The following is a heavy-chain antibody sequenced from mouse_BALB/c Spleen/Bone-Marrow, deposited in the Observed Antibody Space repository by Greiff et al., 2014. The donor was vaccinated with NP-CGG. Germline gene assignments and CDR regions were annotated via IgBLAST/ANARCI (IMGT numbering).Heavy chain of an antibody. V-gene: IGHV4-1*02. CDR2: INPDSSTI. Sequence: EVQLQQSGGGLVQPGGSLKLSCAASGFDFSGYWMSWVRQAPGKGLEWIGEINPDSSTINYTPSLKGKFIISRDNAKNTLYLQMGKVRSEDTALYYCARLNYYGSLFVWGAGTAVTVSS. CDR1: GFDFSGYW. CDR3: ARLNYYGSLFV. D-gene: IGHD1-1*01. J-gene: IGHJ1*01.